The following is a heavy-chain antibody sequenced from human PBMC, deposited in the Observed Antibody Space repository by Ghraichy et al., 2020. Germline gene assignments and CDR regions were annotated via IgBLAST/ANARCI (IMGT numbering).Heavy chain of an antibody. D-gene: IGHD2-2*01. CDR3: ARVHRYCSGTSCFVFDY. V-gene: IGHV3-48*02. Sequence: GGSLRLSCAASGFTFSTSSMNWVRQAPGKELECISSISSDSSAIYYADSVKGRFTISRDNAKNSLYLQMSSLRDADTAVYYCARVHRYCSGTSCFVFDYWGQGALVPVSS. CDR1: GFTFSTSS. J-gene: IGHJ4*01. CDR2: ISSDSSAI.